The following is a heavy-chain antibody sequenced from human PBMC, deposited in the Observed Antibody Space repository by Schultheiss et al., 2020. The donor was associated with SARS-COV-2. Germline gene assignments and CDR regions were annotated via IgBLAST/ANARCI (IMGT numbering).Heavy chain of an antibody. Sequence: SETLSLTCTVSGGSISSRTYYWGWIRQAPGKGLEWIGYFNYGGSTNYNPSLKGRVTISVDTSKNQFSLNLSSLTAVDTGVYYCARVGGYCSGDSCYYFDYWGQGTLVTVSS. CDR2: FNYGGST. CDR3: ARVGGYCSGDSCYYFDY. V-gene: IGHV4-61*01. D-gene: IGHD2-15*01. J-gene: IGHJ4*02. CDR1: GGSISSRTYY.